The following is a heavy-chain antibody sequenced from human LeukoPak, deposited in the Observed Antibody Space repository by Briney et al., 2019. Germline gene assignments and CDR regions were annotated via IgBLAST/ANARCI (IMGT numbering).Heavy chain of an antibody. V-gene: IGHV4-61*09. J-gene: IGHJ3*02. D-gene: IGHD3-3*01. CDR2: IYSSGNT. Sequence: NPSETLSLTCTVSGGSIISNRHYWSWIRQPAGKGLEWIVHIYSSGNTKYNPSLKSRLTMSIDSSKNQFSLILTSVTAADTAVYYCARVALITIHENDAFDIWGQGTVVTVSS. CDR3: ARVALITIHENDAFDI. CDR1: GGSIISNRHY.